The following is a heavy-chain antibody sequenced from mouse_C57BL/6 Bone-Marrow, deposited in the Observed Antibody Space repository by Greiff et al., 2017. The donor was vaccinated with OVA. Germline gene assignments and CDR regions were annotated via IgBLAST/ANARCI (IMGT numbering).Heavy chain of an antibody. CDR1: GYTFTDYY. D-gene: IGHD4-1*01. CDR3: ARRGGGTRDY. V-gene: IGHV1-26*01. CDR2: INPNNGGT. Sequence: EVQLQQSGPELVKPGASVKISCKASGYTFTDYYMNWVKQSHGKSLEWIGDINPNNGGTSYNQKFKGKATLTVDKSSSTAYMELRSLTSEDSAVYYCARRGGGTRDYWGQGTTLTVSS. J-gene: IGHJ2*01.